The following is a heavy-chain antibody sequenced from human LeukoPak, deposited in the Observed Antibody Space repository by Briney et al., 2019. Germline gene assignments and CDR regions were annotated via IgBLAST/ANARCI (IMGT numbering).Heavy chain of an antibody. CDR2: ISSSGGST. CDR1: GFTFSSYA. CDR3: AKDRYSSGWFDY. V-gene: IGHV3-23*01. Sequence: GGSLRLSCAASGFTFSSYAMSWVRQAPGKGLEWVSAISSSGGSTYYADSVKGRFTISRDNSKNTLYLQMNSLRAEDTAVYYCAKDRYSSGWFDYWGQGTLVTVSS. D-gene: IGHD6-19*01. J-gene: IGHJ4*02.